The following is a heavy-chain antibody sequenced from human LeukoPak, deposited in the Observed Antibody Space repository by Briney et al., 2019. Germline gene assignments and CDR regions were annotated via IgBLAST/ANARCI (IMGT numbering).Heavy chain of an antibody. CDR1: GGSISSYY. D-gene: IGHD2-15*01. CDR2: IYYSGST. J-gene: IGHJ4*02. CDR3: ARATSRGRPFDY. V-gene: IGHV4-59*01. Sequence: SETLSLTCTVSGGSISSYYWSWIRQPPGKGLEWIGYIYYSGSTNYNPSFKSRVTISVDTSKNQFSLKLSSVTAADTAVYYCARATSRGRPFDYWGQGTLVTVSS.